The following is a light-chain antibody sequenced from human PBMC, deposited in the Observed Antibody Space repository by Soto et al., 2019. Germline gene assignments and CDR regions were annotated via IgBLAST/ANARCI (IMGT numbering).Light chain of an antibody. CDR2: DVT. CDR1: SSDVGGYNY. Sequence: QSALTQPASVSGSPGQSITISCTGTSSDVGGYNYVSWYQQYPGKAPKLIIYDVTNRPSGVSNRFSGSKSGNTASLTISGLQAEDEADYYCSSYSISITRVFGTGTQLTVL. CDR3: SSYSISITRV. V-gene: IGLV2-14*01. J-gene: IGLJ1*01.